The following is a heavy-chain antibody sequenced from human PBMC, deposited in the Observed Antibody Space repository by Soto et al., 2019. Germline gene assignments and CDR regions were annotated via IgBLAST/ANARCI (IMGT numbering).Heavy chain of an antibody. CDR2: ISYDGSNK. CDR3: AKEGRVGTTFIYYGMDV. CDR1: GFTFSSYG. D-gene: IGHD1-7*01. V-gene: IGHV3-30*18. J-gene: IGHJ6*02. Sequence: GGSLRLSCAASGFTFSSYGMHWVRQAPGKGLEWVAVISYDGSNKYYADSVKGRFTISRDNSKNTLYLQMNSLRAEDTAVYYCAKEGRVGTTFIYYGMDVWGQGTTVTAP.